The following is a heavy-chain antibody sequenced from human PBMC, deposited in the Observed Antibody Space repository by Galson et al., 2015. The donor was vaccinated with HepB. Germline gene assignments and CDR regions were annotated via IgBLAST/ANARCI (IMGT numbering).Heavy chain of an antibody. D-gene: IGHD6-6*01. CDR2: IIPIVGTA. CDR1: GCTFSSYA. V-gene: IGHV1-69*13. J-gene: IGHJ4*02. CDR3: VRARNDSSSWCGEVDY. Sequence: SVKVSCKASGCTFSSYAISWVRQAPGQGLEWMGEIIPIVGTANYAQKFQGRVTITVDESTSTAYMELSSLRAEDTAVYYCVRARNDSSSWCGEVDYWGQGTLVTVSS.